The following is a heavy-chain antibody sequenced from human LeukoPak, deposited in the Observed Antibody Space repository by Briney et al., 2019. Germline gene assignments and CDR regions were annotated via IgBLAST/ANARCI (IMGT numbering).Heavy chain of an antibody. J-gene: IGHJ4*02. V-gene: IGHV4-59*01. CDR1: GDSISSYY. D-gene: IGHD3-16*01. CDR2: IYYSGST. CDR3: ATLRDGGFDY. Sequence: PSETLSLTCTVSGDSISSYYWSWIRQPPGKGLEWIGYIYYSGSTYYNPSLKSRITISLDTPKNQLSLRLSSVTAADTAVYYCATLRDGGFDYWGQGTLVTVSS.